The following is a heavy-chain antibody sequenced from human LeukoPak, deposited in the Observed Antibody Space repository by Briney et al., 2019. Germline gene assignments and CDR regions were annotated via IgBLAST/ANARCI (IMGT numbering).Heavy chain of an antibody. D-gene: IGHD4-17*01. V-gene: IGHV1-2*02. J-gene: IGHJ1*01. Sequence: GASVKVSCKASGYTFTGYYMHWVRRAPGQGPEWMGWINPNSGGTNYAQKFQGRVTMTRDTSISTAYMELSRLRSDDTAVYYCARDLRKTMTTVTREYFQHWGQGTLVTVSS. CDR3: ARDLRKTMTTVTREYFQH. CDR2: INPNSGGT. CDR1: GYTFTGYY.